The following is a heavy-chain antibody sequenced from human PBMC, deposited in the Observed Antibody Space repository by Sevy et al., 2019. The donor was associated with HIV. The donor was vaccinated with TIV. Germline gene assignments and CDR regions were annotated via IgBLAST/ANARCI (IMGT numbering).Heavy chain of an antibody. V-gene: IGHV3-7*01. Sequence: GGSLRLSCGASGFTFSTYWMSWVRQAPGKGLEWVANIKQDGSEKYYVDSVKGRFTISRDNAKNSLSLQMNGLRAEDTAVYYCAREGITIFGVGRPSYYNMDVWGQGTTVTVSS. J-gene: IGHJ6*02. D-gene: IGHD3-3*01. CDR1: GFTFSTYW. CDR2: IKQDGSEK. CDR3: AREGITIFGVGRPSYYNMDV.